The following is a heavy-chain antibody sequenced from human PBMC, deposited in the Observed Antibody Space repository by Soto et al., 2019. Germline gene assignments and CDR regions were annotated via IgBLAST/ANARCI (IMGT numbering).Heavy chain of an antibody. D-gene: IGHD3-3*02. Sequence: GGSLRLSCAASGFTFSSYEMNWVRQAPGKGLEWVSYISSSSSTIYYADSVKDRFTIYRDNAKNSLFLQMNSLRVDDTAVYYCARSPFLECNWAQGTLVTVSS. V-gene: IGHV3-48*03. CDR3: ARSPFLECN. CDR1: GFTFSSYE. CDR2: ISSSSSTI. J-gene: IGHJ4*02.